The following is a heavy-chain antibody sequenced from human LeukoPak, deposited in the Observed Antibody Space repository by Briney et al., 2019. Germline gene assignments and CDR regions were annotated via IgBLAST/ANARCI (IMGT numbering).Heavy chain of an antibody. J-gene: IGHJ5*01. D-gene: IGHD2-15*01. CDR3: ARATPDPVAGLNCFDS. CDR2: ISSSSSYI. Sequence: PGGSLRLSCAASGFTFSSYSMNWVRQAPGKGLEWVSSISSSSSYIYYADSVKGRFTISRDNAKSSLSLQMNSLRAEDTAIYYCARATPDPVAGLNCFDSWGQGTLVSVSS. V-gene: IGHV3-21*01. CDR1: GFTFSSYS.